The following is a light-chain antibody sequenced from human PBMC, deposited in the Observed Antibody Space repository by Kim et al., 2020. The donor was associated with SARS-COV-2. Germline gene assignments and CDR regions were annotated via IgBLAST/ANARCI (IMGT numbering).Light chain of an antibody. V-gene: IGKV3-20*01. J-gene: IGKJ5*01. Sequence: IVLTRSPGTLSLSPGEGATLSCRASQRLSMNHLAWYQQKPGQAPRLLIYGASSRAAGIPDRFRGSGSGTDFTLTITRLEPEDFALYYCQQYGSSPKITFGQGTRLEIK. CDR2: GAS. CDR3: QQYGSSPKIT. CDR1: QRLSMNH.